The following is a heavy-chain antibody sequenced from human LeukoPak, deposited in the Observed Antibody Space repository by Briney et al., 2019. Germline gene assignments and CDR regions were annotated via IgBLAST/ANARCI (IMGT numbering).Heavy chain of an antibody. CDR2: IYYNGIT. V-gene: IGHV4-30-4*01. J-gene: IGHJ6*02. CDR1: GGSISRSDHY. D-gene: IGHD3-3*01. Sequence: PSETLSLTCSVSGGSISRSDHYWSWIRQPPGKGLEWIGNIYYNGITYYNPSLKSRVTMSVDTSKNQFSLKLSSVTAADTAVYYCARGPLLRFLEWLKTYYYYGMDVWGQGTTVTVSS. CDR3: ARGPLLRFLEWLKTYYYYGMDV.